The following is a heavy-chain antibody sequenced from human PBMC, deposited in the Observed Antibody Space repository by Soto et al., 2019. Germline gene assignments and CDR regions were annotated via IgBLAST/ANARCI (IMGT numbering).Heavy chain of an antibody. CDR3: AGDPDSHYNDSHASSYP. Sequence: QVQLVQSGAEVKKPGSSVKVSCKASGGTFSTYTITWVRQAPGQGLEWMGRIIPIIGIINYAQKFQGRVTISADKFTDTAYMELTGLRSDDTAVYYCAGDPDSHYNDSHASSYPWGQGNLVTVSS. V-gene: IGHV1-69*08. D-gene: IGHD4-4*01. CDR1: GGTFSTYT. CDR2: IIPIIGII. J-gene: IGHJ5*02.